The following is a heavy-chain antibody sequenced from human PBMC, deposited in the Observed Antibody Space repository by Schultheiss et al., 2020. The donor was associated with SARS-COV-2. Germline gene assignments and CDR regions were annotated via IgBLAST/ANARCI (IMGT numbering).Heavy chain of an antibody. CDR1: GFTFSSYA. CDR3: ARDGDSSGWSIWFDP. CDR2: ISGSGGST. D-gene: IGHD6-19*01. Sequence: GESLKISCAASGFTFSSYAMSWVRQAPGKGLEWVSAISGSGGSTYYADSVKGRFTISRDNSKNTLYLQMNSLRAEDTAVYYCARDGDSSGWSIWFDPWGQGTLVTVSS. V-gene: IGHV3-23*01. J-gene: IGHJ5*02.